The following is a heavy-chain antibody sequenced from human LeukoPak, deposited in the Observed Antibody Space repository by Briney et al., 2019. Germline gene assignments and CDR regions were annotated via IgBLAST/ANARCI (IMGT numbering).Heavy chain of an antibody. Sequence: PGGSLRLSCAASGFTFGNYWMHWVRQAPGKGLVWVSRINSDGSSTNYADSVKGRFTISRDNARNTLYLQMNSLSAEDTAVYYCTSGGVLSGRYWGQGALVTVSA. CDR1: GFTFGNYW. D-gene: IGHD1-14*01. CDR2: INSDGSST. J-gene: IGHJ4*02. V-gene: IGHV3-74*01. CDR3: TSGGVLSGRY.